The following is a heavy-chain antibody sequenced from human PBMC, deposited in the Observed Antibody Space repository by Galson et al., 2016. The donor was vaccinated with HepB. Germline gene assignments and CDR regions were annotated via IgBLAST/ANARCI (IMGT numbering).Heavy chain of an antibody. CDR2: ISYRGIT. J-gene: IGHJ5*01. CDR1: GGSISSGGYY. D-gene: IGHD3-22*01. CDR3: ARAPLYYDSHGDWFDS. V-gene: IGHV4-31*03. Sequence: TLSLTCTVSGGSISSGGYYWSWIRQNPGKGLEWIAYISYRGITHHNPSLRSRVSVSVDTSRNHFSLKLTSVTAADTAMYYCARAPLYYDSHGDWFDSWGHGTLVIVSS.